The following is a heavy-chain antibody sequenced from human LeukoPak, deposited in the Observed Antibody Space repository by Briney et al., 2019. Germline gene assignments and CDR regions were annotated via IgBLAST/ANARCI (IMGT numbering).Heavy chain of an antibody. V-gene: IGHV4-59*08. Sequence: SETLSLTCTVSGDSIISYYWSWIRQPPGKGLESIGYIYYSGSTNYNPSLKSRVTISVDTSKNQFSLKLSSVTAADTAVYYCARQDSSGYLVYWGQGTLVTVSS. J-gene: IGHJ4*02. D-gene: IGHD3-22*01. CDR1: GDSIISYY. CDR3: ARQDSSGYLVY. CDR2: IYYSGST.